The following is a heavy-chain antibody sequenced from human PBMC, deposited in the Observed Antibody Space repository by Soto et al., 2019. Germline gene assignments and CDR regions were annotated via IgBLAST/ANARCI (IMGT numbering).Heavy chain of an antibody. J-gene: IGHJ4*02. CDR2: IYHSGST. D-gene: IGHD3-10*01. V-gene: IGHV4-4*02. Sequence: SETLSLTCAVSSGSISSSNWWSWVRQPPGKGLEWIGEIYHSGSTNYNPSLKSRVTISVDKSKNQFSLKLSSVTAADTAVYYCARDRSGYGSGSYPYFDYWGQGTLVPVSP. CDR1: SGSISSSNW. CDR3: ARDRSGYGSGSYPYFDY.